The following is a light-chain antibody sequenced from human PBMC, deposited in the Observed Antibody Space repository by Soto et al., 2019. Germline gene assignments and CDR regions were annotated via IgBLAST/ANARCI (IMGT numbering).Light chain of an antibody. CDR3: SSYTSSSTLYV. CDR1: SSDVGDNNY. V-gene: IGLV2-14*01. J-gene: IGLJ1*01. CDR2: DVT. Sequence: QSVLTQPASVSGSPGQSITISCTGTSSDVGDNNYVSWYQQHPGKAPKLMIYDVTHRPSGISNRFSGSKSGNTASLTISGLQAEDDDDYYCSSYTSSSTLYVFGTGTKDTVL.